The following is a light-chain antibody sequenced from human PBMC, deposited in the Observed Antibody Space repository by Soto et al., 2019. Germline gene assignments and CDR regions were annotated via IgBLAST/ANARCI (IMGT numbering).Light chain of an antibody. CDR1: QAXXXS. CDR3: QEHNGDLPVA. V-gene: IGKV1-27*01. J-gene: IGKJ3*01. CDR2: AAS. Sequence: DIQXXXSPSXXXASVGDRVTXXXXSSQAXXXSVAWYQQKPGQVPKLLIYAASTLHSGVPSRFSGSGSGTHFTLTITGLQPEDVATYFCQEHNGDLPVAFGPGTTVDV.